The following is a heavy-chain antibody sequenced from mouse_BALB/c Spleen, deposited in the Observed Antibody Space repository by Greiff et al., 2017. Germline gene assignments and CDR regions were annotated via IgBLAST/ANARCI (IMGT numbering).Heavy chain of an antibody. CDR3: ARSGEGFDY. J-gene: IGHJ2*01. V-gene: IGHV5-17*02. CDR1: GFTFSSFG. Sequence: EVQGVESGGGLVQPGGSRKLSCAASGFTFSSFGMHWVRQAPEKGLEWVAYISSGSSTIYYADTVKGRFTISRDNPKNTLFLQMTSLRSEDTAMYYCARSGEGFDYWGQGTTLTVSS. CDR2: ISSGSSTI. D-gene: IGHD2-13*01.